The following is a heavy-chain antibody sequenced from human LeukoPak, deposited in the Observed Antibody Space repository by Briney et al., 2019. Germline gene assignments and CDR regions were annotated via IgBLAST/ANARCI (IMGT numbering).Heavy chain of an antibody. J-gene: IGHJ6*02. CDR2: IYHSGST. D-gene: IGHD2-8*01. CDR1: GGSLSSGGYS. CDR3: ASRNVLLPGGMDV. V-gene: IGHV4-30-2*01. Sequence: SETLSLTCAVSGGSLSSGGYSWGWLRQPPGKGLEWVGYIYHSGSTYYNPSLKSRVTISVDRSKNQFSLKLSSVTAADTAVYYCASRNVLLPGGMDVWGQGTTVTVSS.